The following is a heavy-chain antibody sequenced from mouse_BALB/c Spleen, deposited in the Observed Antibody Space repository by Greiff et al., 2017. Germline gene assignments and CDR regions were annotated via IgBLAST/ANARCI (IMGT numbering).Heavy chain of an antibody. CDR3: ARSLYYAMDY. J-gene: IGHJ4*01. CDR1: GYTFTDYW. CDR2: IDTSDSYT. Sequence: QVQLQQSGAELVMPGASVKMSCKASGYTFTDYWMHWVKQRPGQGLEWIGAIDTSDSYTSYNQKFKGKATLTVDESSSTAYMQLSSLTSEDSAVYYCARSLYYAMDYWGQGTSVTVSS. V-gene: IGHV1-69*01. D-gene: IGHD6-2*01.